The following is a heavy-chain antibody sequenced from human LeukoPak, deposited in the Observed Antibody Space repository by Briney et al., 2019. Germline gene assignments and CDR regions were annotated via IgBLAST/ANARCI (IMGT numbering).Heavy chain of an antibody. J-gene: IGHJ4*02. D-gene: IGHD3-10*01. Sequence: SETLSLTCTVSGGSISPLYWGWIRQPPGKGLEFIGYIYDSGAANYNPPLKSRVTLSVDTSKNQFSLKLNSVTAADTAVYYCARGGVTAKYYFDSWGQGTLVTVSS. CDR1: GGSISPLY. CDR3: ARGGVTAKYYFDS. V-gene: IGHV4-59*11. CDR2: IYDSGAA.